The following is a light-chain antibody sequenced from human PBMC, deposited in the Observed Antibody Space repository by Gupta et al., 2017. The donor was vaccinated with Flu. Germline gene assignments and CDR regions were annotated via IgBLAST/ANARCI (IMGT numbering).Light chain of an antibody. Sequence: ITISWTGTSSDGGGYNYISWDQQHPGKAPKLMIYDVSKRASGVSNRFSGSKAGNTASLTISGLQAEDEADYYGSSYTSSSAVVFGGGTKLTVL. CDR1: SSDGGGYNY. CDR3: SSYTSSSAVV. CDR2: DVS. J-gene: IGLJ2*01. V-gene: IGLV2-14*04.